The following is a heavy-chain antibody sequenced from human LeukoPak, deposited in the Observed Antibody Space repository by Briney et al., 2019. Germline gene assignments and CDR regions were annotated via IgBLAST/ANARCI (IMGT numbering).Heavy chain of an antibody. CDR3: SRTRRVSCGGDCYSFDY. CDR2: IRSKIYGGTT. Sequence: GGSLRLSCTASGFSFGAYAVTWFRQAPRMVLEWVTFIRSKIYGGTTEYAGSVKGRFTISRDDSKSIAYRQMNSLNTEDTAVYYCSRTRRVSCGGDCYSFDYWGQGTLVTVSS. V-gene: IGHV3-49*03. D-gene: IGHD2-21*02. CDR1: GFSFGAYA. J-gene: IGHJ4*02.